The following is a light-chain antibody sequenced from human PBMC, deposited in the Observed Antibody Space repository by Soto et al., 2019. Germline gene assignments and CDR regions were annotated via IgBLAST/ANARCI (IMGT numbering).Light chain of an antibody. CDR3: QQYNNWPGT. J-gene: IGKJ1*01. Sequence: EIVLTQSPGTLSVSPGERATLSCRASQSVSSKLAWYQQKPGQAPRLLFYGASTGATSIPARFSGNGFETEFTPSSTSLQSEDFAVYYCQQYNNWPGTFGQGTKVEIK. CDR2: GAS. CDR1: QSVSSK. V-gene: IGKV3-15*01.